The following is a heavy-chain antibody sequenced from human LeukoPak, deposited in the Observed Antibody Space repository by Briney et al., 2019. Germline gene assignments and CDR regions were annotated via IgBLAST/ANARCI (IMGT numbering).Heavy chain of an antibody. D-gene: IGHD1-1*01. CDR3: ARVLEPYSLPDY. CDR1: GYTFTSYG. CDR2: INPNSGGT. J-gene: IGHJ4*02. Sequence: ASVKVSCKASGYTFTSYGISWVRQAPGQGLEWMGWINPNSGGTNYAQKFQGRVTMTRDTSISTAYMELSRLRSDDTAVYYCARVLEPYSLPDYWGQGTLVTVSS. V-gene: IGHV1-2*02.